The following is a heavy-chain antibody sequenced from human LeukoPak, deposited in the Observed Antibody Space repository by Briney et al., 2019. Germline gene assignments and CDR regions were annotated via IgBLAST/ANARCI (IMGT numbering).Heavy chain of an antibody. V-gene: IGHV1-24*01. D-gene: IGHD3-10*01. CDR2: VDPEDGET. CDR3: ATGGRYYYYYMDV. CDR1: GYTFTSYG. J-gene: IGHJ6*03. Sequence: ASVKVSCKASGYTFTSYGISWVRQAPGQGLEWMGGVDPEDGETIYAQKFQGRVSMTEDTSTDTAYMELSSLRSEDTAVYYCATGGRYYYYYMDVWGKGTTVTISS.